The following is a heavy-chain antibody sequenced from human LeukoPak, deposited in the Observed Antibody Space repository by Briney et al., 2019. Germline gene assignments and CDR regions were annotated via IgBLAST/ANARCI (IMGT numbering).Heavy chain of an antibody. V-gene: IGHV4-61*02. CDR1: GGSISSGSYY. D-gene: IGHD3-10*01. Sequence: PSETLSLTCTVSGGSISSGSYYWSWIRQPAGKGLEWIGRICTSGSTNYNPSLKSRVTISVDTSKNQFSLKLSSVTAADTAVYYCAREEGLLWFGDENWFDPWGQGTLVTVSS. CDR2: ICTSGST. J-gene: IGHJ5*02. CDR3: AREEGLLWFGDENWFDP.